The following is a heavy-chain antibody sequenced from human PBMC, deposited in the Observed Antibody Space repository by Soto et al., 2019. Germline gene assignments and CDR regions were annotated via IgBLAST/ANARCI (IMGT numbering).Heavy chain of an antibody. J-gene: IGHJ4*02. V-gene: IGHV1-8*01. D-gene: IGHD3-10*01. Sequence: QVQLVQSGAEVKKPGASVKVSCKASGYTFTSYDINWVRQATGQGLEWMGWMNPNSGNTGYAQKFQGRVTMTRNTSISTGYMELSRLRSEDTAVYYCASGRGLWFRDGSDYWGQGTLVTVSS. CDR2: MNPNSGNT. CDR3: ASGRGLWFRDGSDY. CDR1: GYTFTSYD.